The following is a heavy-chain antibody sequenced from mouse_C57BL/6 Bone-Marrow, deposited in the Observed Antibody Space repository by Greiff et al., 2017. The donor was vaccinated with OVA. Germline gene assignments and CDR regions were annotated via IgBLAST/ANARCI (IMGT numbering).Heavy chain of an antibody. Sequence: QVQLQQPGAELVKPGASVKLSCKASGYTFTSYWMHWVKQRPGQGLEWIGMIHPTSGSTNYNEKFKSKATLTVDKSSSTAYMQLSSLTSEDSAVYYCARENDYGQFAYWGQGTLVTVSA. CDR1: GYTFTSYW. CDR2: IHPTSGST. CDR3: ARENDYGQFAY. J-gene: IGHJ3*01. D-gene: IGHD1-1*02. V-gene: IGHV1-64*01.